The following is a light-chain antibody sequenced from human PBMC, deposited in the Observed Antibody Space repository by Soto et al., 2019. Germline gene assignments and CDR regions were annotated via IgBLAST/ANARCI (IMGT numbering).Light chain of an antibody. CDR2: DAS. CDR3: QQYNSYSAT. J-gene: IGKJ1*01. Sequence: DIQMTQSPSTLSASVLDRVTITCLASQSISSWLAWYQQKPGKAPKLLIYDASSLESGVPSRFSGSGSGTEFTLTISSLQPDDFATYYCQQYNSYSATFGQGTKVDI. V-gene: IGKV1-5*01. CDR1: QSISSW.